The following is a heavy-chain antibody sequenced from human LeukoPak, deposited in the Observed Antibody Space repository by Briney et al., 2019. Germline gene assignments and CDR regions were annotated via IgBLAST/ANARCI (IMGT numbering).Heavy chain of an antibody. J-gene: IGHJ4*02. Sequence: GGSLRLSCAASGFTFSNYNMNWVRQAPGKGLGWVSSISSSSSYIYYADSVKGRFTISRDNTKNSLYLQMNSLRAEDTAVYYCARDSPYGTAGYWGQGTLVTVSS. CDR1: GFTFSNYN. V-gene: IGHV3-21*01. CDR3: ARDSPYGTAGY. CDR2: ISSSSSYI. D-gene: IGHD2-8*02.